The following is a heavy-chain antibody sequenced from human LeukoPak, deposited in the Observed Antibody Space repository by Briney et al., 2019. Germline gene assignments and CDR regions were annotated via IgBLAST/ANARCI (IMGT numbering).Heavy chain of an antibody. J-gene: IGHJ6*02. V-gene: IGHV1-46*01. D-gene: IGHD1-26*01. CDR1: GYTFTSYY. Sequence: ASVKVSCKASGYTFTSYYMHWVRQAPGQGLEWMGIINPSGGSTSYAQKFQGRVTMTRDTSTSTVYMELSSLRSEDTAVYYCATMYSGSHYYYYGMDVWGQGTTVTVSS. CDR2: INPSGGST. CDR3: ATMYSGSHYYYYGMDV.